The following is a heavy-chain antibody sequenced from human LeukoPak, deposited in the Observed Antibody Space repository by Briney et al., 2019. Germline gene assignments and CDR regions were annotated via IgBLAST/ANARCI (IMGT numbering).Heavy chain of an antibody. D-gene: IGHD3-22*01. CDR3: ASLIGHTDYYDSSGYSSPFDS. Sequence: GGSLRLSCAASGFTFSTCGMHWVRQAPGKGLEWVAVIWYDGSDQYYADSVKGRFTISRDNSKDTLYLQMNSLRAEDTAVYYCASLIGHTDYYDSSGYSSPFDSWGQGTLVTVSS. J-gene: IGHJ4*02. CDR2: IWYDGSDQ. V-gene: IGHV3-33*01. CDR1: GFTFSTCG.